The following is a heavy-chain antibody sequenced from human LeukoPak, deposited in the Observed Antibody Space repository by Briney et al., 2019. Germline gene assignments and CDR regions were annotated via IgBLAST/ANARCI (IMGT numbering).Heavy chain of an antibody. CDR3: ARETTVTWEDYYYYYYMDV. D-gene: IGHD4-11*01. V-gene: IGHV4-59*01. J-gene: IGHJ6*03. Sequence: PSETLSLTCTVSGGSISSYYWSWIRQPPGKGLEWIGYIYYSGSTNYNPSLKSRVTISVDTSKNQFSLKLSSVTAADTAVYYCARETTVTWEDYYYYYYMDVWGKGTTVTVSS. CDR1: GGSISSYY. CDR2: IYYSGST.